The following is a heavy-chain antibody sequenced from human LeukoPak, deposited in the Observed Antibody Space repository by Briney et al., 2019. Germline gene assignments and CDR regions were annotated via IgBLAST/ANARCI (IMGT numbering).Heavy chain of an antibody. V-gene: IGHV3-33*01. J-gene: IGHJ4*02. CDR2: IWYDGSNK. CDR1: GFTFSSNG. D-gene: IGHD4-17*01. CDR3: VRDYGDYFDY. Sequence: GGSLRLSCAASGFTFSSNGIHWVRQAPGKGLEWVAVIWYDGSNKYYADSVKGRFTISRDNSKNTLYLQMDSLRAEDTAPYYCVRDYGDYFDYWGQGTLVTVSS.